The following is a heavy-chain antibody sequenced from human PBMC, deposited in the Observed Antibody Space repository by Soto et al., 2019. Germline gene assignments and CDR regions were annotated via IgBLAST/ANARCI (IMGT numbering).Heavy chain of an antibody. V-gene: IGHV3-30-3*01. D-gene: IGHD4-17*01. CDR1: GFTFSSYA. CDR2: ISYDGSNK. CDR3: AREGLVYGDDPVPSAFDI. Sequence: QVQLVESGGGVVQPGRSLRLSCAASGFTFSSYAMHWVRQAPGKGLEWVAVISYDGSNKYYADSVKGRFTISRDNSKNTLYLQMNSLRAEDTAVYYWAREGLVYGDDPVPSAFDIWGQGTMVTVSS. J-gene: IGHJ3*02.